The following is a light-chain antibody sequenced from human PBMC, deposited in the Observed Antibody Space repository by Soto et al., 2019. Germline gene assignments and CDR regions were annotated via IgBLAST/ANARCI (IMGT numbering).Light chain of an antibody. V-gene: IGLV4-69*01. Sequence: QLVLTQSPSASASLGASVKLTCTLSSGYSSYAIAWHQQQPEKGPRYLMKLNSDGIHSKGDGIPDRFSGSSSGAERYLTISSLQSEDEADYYCQTWGTGIAVFGGGTQLTVL. CDR3: QTWGTGIAV. CDR1: SGYSSYA. J-gene: IGLJ7*01. CDR2: LNSDGIH.